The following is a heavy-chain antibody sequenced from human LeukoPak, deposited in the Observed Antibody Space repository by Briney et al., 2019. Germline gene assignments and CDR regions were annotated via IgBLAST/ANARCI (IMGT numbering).Heavy chain of an antibody. Sequence: GGSLRLSCAASGFTFSSYWMSWVRQAPGKGLEWVANIKQDGSEKYYVDSVKGRFTISRDNAKNSLYLQMNSLRAEDTAVYYCARVGGSGSYQPLDYWGQGTLVTVSS. J-gene: IGHJ4*02. D-gene: IGHD3-10*01. CDR3: ARVGGSGSYQPLDY. V-gene: IGHV3-7*01. CDR1: GFTFSSYW. CDR2: IKQDGSEK.